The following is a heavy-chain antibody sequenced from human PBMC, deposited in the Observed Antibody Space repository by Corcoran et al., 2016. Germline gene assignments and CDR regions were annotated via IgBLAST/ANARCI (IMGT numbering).Heavy chain of an antibody. Sequence: EVQLVESGGGLVKPGRSLRLSCTASGFTFGDYAMSWFRQAPGKGLEWVGFIRSKAYGGTTEYAASVKGRFTISRDDSKSIAYLQMNSLKTEDTAVYYCTRSDYYDSSGLPFFYYWGQGTLVTVSS. CDR2: IRSKAYGGTT. CDR1: GFTFGDYA. CDR3: TRSDYYDSSGLPFFYY. V-gene: IGHV3-49*05. J-gene: IGHJ4*02. D-gene: IGHD3-22*01.